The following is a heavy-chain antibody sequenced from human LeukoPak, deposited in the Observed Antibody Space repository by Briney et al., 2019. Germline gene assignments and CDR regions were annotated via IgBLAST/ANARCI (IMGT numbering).Heavy chain of an antibody. Sequence: GGSLRLSCAASGFTVSSNHMSWVRQAPGKGLEWVSGISGSGGSTYYADSVKGRFTISRDNSKNTLYLQMNSLRAEDTAVYYCVKADSGYDLLFDYWGQGTLVTVSS. CDR1: GFTVSSNH. V-gene: IGHV3-23*01. CDR3: VKADSGYDLLFDY. D-gene: IGHD5-12*01. J-gene: IGHJ4*02. CDR2: ISGSGGST.